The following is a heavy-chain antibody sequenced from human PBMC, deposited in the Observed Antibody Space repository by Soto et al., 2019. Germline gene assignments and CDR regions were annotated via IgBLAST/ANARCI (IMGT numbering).Heavy chain of an antibody. V-gene: IGHV3-21*01. Sequence: EVQLVESGGGLVKPGGSLRLSCAASGFTFSSYSMNWVRQAPGKGLEWVSSISSSSSYIYYADSVKGRFTISRDNAKNSLYLQMNSLRAEDTAVYYCARVNYGDYVANGMDVWGQGTTVTVSS. D-gene: IGHD4-17*01. CDR3: ARVNYGDYVANGMDV. CDR1: GFTFSSYS. CDR2: ISSSSSYI. J-gene: IGHJ6*02.